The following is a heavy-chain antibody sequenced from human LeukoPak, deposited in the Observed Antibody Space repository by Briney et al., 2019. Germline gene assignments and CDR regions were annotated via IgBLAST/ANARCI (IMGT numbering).Heavy chain of an antibody. CDR3: AKDGDYYDSSGCMDV. CDR1: GFTFSTHG. CDR2: IWYDGRTQ. D-gene: IGHD3-22*01. V-gene: IGHV3-30*02. J-gene: IGHJ6*02. Sequence: GGSLRLSCAASGFTFSTHGMHWVRQAPGKGLEWVAVIWYDGRTQFYAESVKGRFAVSRDNSKNTLYLQMNSLRAEDTALYYCAKDGDYYDSSGCMDVWGQGTTVTVSS.